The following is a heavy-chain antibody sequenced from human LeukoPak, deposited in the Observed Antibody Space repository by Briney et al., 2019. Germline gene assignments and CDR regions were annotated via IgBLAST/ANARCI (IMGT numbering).Heavy chain of an antibody. CDR3: ARVSIIVAGTFDY. D-gene: IGHD6-19*01. CDR1: GGTFSSYA. V-gene: IGHV1-69*04. J-gene: IGHJ4*02. Sequence: SVKVSCKASGGTFSSYAISWVRQAPGQGLEWMGRIIPILGIANYAQKFQGRVTITADKSTSTAYMELSSLRSDDTAVYYCARVSIIVAGTFDYWGQGTLVTVSS. CDR2: IIPILGIA.